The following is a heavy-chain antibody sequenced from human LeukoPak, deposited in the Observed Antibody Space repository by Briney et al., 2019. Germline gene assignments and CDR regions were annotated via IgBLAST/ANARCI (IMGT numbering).Heavy chain of an antibody. J-gene: IGHJ6*02. D-gene: IGHD2-2*02. Sequence: GGSLRLSCAASGFTVSSNYMSWVRQAPGKGLEWVSVIYSGGSTYYADSVKGRFTISRDNSKNTLYLQMNSLRAEDTAVYYCANPWRYCSSTSCYTDYYYYGMDVWGQGTTVTVSS. V-gene: IGHV3-53*01. CDR3: ANPWRYCSSTSCYTDYYYYGMDV. CDR2: IYSGGST. CDR1: GFTVSSNY.